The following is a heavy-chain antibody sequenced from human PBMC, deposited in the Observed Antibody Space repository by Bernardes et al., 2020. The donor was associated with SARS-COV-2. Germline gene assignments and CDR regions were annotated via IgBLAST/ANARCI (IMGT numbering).Heavy chain of an antibody. CDR1: GFTFRIYW. J-gene: IGHJ6*02. CDR2: NNNAGSRS. CDR3: SRDREYYDFWSGYYPTHYYYGMDV. Sequence: WWSLPLSFSASGFTFRIYWLHRVLQAPGKGLVWVARNNNAGSRSPYSSSVRGRFTISRDNAKNTLYLQMNSLRAEDTAVYYCSRDREYYDFWSGYYPTHYYYGMDVWGQGTTVTVS. D-gene: IGHD3-3*01. V-gene: IGHV3-74*01.